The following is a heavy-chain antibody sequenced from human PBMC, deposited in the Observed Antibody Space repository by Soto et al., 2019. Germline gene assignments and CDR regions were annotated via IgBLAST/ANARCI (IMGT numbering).Heavy chain of an antibody. CDR3: AKNPLYYYDSTGYNFDY. J-gene: IGHJ4*02. Sequence: GGSLRLSCAASEFTFSNYAMSWVRQAPGKGLEWVSAISYGGGTTYYADSVKGRFTISRDNSKNTLYLQMNSLRAEDTAVYYCAKNPLYYYDSTGYNFDYWGQGTLVTVYS. CDR2: ISYGGGTT. V-gene: IGHV3-23*01. CDR1: EFTFSNYA. D-gene: IGHD3-22*01.